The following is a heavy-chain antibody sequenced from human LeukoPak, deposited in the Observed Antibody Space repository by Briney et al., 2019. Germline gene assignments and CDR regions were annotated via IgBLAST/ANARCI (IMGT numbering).Heavy chain of an antibody. CDR1: GNTLTELS. CDR3: ATRWAWFGELKSPEPNFDY. Sequence: ASVKVSCKVSGNTLTELSMHWVRQAPGKGLEWMGGFDPEDGETIYAQKFQGRVTMTEDTSTDTAYMELSSLRSEDTAVYYCATRWAWFGELKSPEPNFDYWGQGTLVTVSS. CDR2: FDPEDGET. J-gene: IGHJ4*02. D-gene: IGHD3-10*01. V-gene: IGHV1-24*01.